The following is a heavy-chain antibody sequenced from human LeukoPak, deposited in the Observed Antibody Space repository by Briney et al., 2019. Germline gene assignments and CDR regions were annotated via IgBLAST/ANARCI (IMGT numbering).Heavy chain of an antibody. Sequence: SETLSLTCTVSGASIGGSNYYWGWIRQPPGKGLEWIGSMYYSGTSYYNPSLKSRVTISVDTSKNQFPLRLSSVTAADTAVYYCARQNYFDYWGHGILVTVSS. V-gene: IGHV4-39*01. CDR3: ARQNYFDY. J-gene: IGHJ4*01. CDR1: GASIGGSNYY. CDR2: MYYSGTS.